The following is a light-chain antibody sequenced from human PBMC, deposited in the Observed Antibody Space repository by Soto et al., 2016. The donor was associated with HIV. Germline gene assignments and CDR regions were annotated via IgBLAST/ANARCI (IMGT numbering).Light chain of an antibody. Sequence: DIQMTQSPSSLSASVGDRVTITCRASQSISSYLNWYQQKPGKAPKLLIYAASSLQSGVPSRFSGSGSGTDFTLTDFTLTISSLQREDFATYYCQQYNAYSPTFGGRDQGGDQ. CDR1: QSISSY. CDR3: QQYNAYSPT. J-gene: IGKJ4*01. CDR2: AAS. V-gene: IGKV1-39*01.